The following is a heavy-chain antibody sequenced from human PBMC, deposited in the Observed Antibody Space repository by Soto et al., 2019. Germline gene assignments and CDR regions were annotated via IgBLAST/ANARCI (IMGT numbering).Heavy chain of an antibody. CDR2: ISYDGSNK. D-gene: IGHD2-15*01. V-gene: IGHV3-30*18. CDR1: GFTFSSYG. Sequence: QVQLVESGGGVVQPGRSLRLSCAASGFTFSSYGMHWVRQAPGKGLEWVTVISYDGSNKYYADSVKGRFTISRDNSKNTLYLQMNSLRAEDTAVYYCAKAAIANGGNFDYWGQGTLVTVSS. J-gene: IGHJ4*02. CDR3: AKAAIANGGNFDY.